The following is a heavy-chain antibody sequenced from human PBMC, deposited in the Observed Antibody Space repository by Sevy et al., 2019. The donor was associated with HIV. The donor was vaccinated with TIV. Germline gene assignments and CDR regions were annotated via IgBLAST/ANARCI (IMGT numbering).Heavy chain of an antibody. D-gene: IGHD2-21*02. V-gene: IGHV3-15*01. Sequence: GGSLRLSCAASGFTFSNAWMSWVRQAPGKGLEWVGRIKSKTDGGTTDYAAPVKGRFTISRDDSKNTLYLQMNSLKTEDTAVYYCTTSKHIAVVTAIDDYYYYGMDVWGQGTTVTVSS. J-gene: IGHJ6*02. CDR2: IKSKTDGGTT. CDR3: TTSKHIAVVTAIDDYYYYGMDV. CDR1: GFTFSNAW.